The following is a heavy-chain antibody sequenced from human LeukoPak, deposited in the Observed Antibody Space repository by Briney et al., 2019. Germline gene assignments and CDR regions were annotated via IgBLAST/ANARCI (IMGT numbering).Heavy chain of an antibody. Sequence: LSLTCTVSGGSISSGSYYWSWIRQPAGKGLEWVAVISYDGSNKYYADSVKGRFTISRDNSKNTLYLQMNSLRAEDTAVYYCARANTGNAFDIWGQGTMVTVSS. D-gene: IGHD2/OR15-2a*01. V-gene: IGHV3-30-3*01. CDR2: ISYDGSNK. J-gene: IGHJ3*02. CDR3: ARANTGNAFDI. CDR1: GGSISSGSYY.